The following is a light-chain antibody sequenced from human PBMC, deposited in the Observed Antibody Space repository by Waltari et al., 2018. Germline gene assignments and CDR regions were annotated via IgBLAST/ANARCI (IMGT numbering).Light chain of an antibody. V-gene: IGKV2-28*01. Sequence: EIVMTQSPLSLPVTPGEPASISCWSNQSLLHSNGYNYLDWYLQKPGQSPQLLIYLGSNRASGVPDRFSGSGSGTDFTLAISSLQAEDVAVYYCQQYYSAPNTFGQGTNVEIK. J-gene: IGKJ2*01. CDR3: QQYYSAPNT. CDR1: QSLLHSNGYNY. CDR2: LGS.